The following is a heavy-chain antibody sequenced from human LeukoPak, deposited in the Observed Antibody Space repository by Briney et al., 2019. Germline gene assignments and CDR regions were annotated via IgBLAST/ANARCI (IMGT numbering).Heavy chain of an antibody. Sequence: PGGSLRLSCAASGFTFSSYGMHWVRQAPGKGLEWVAVIWYDGSNKYYADSVKGRFTASKDNSKSTLYLQMNSLRAEDTAIYYCAKDLCSDASCSSRGIDYWGQGTLVTVSS. CDR1: GFTFSSYG. CDR2: IWYDGSNK. CDR3: AKDLCSDASCSSRGIDY. V-gene: IGHV3-30*02. D-gene: IGHD2-15*01. J-gene: IGHJ4*02.